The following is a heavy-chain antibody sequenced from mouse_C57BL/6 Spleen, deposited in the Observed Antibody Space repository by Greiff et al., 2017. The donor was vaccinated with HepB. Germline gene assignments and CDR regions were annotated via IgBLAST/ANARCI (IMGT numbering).Heavy chain of an antibody. Sequence: VHVKQSGPELVKPGASVKISCKASGYSFTDYNMNWVKQSNGKSLEWIGVINPNYGTTSYNQKFKGKATLTVDQSSSTAYMQLNSLTSEDSAVYYCARRDFITTVPYAMDYWGQGTSVTVSS. CDR1: GYSFTDYN. CDR2: INPNYGTT. D-gene: IGHD1-1*01. J-gene: IGHJ4*01. V-gene: IGHV1-39*01. CDR3: ARRDFITTVPYAMDY.